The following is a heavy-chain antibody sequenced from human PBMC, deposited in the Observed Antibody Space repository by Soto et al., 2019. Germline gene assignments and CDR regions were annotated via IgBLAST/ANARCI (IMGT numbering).Heavy chain of an antibody. CDR1: GSTVVSTT. V-gene: IGHV3-53*01. Sequence: EVQLVESGGGLIQPGGSLDPPCEPPGSTVVSTTMSWVRQAPGKGLEWVSVIYSGGSTYYADSVKGRFTISRDNSKNTLYLQMNSLRAEDTAVYYCARHITMDPLLLYWGQGTLVTVSS. J-gene: IGHJ4*02. CDR3: ARHITMDPLLLY. D-gene: IGHD3-10*01. CDR2: IYSGGST.